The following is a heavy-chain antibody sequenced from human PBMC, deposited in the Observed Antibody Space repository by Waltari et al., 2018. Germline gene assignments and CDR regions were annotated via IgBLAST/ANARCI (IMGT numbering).Heavy chain of an antibody. CDR3: ARQFSSGWYSEY. CDR1: GGSFSGYY. CDR2: INHSGST. V-gene: IGHV4-34*01. D-gene: IGHD6-19*01. Sequence: QVQLQQWGAGLLKPSETLSLTCAVYGGSFSGYYWSWIRQSPGKGLGWIGEINHSGSTNYNPALRGRVTISVDTSKNQFSLKVGSVTAADTAVYYCARQFSSGWYSEYWGQGTLVTVSS. J-gene: IGHJ4*02.